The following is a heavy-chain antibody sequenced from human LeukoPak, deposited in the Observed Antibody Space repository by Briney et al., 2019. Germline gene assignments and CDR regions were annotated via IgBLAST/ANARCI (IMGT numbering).Heavy chain of an antibody. CDR3: ARASYYYDSSGYPGYYFDY. CDR2: INPNSGGT. D-gene: IGHD3-22*01. CDR1: GYTFTDYY. V-gene: IGHV1-2*02. J-gene: IGHJ4*02. Sequence: ASVKVSCKASGYTFTDYYMHWVRQAPGQGLEWMGWINPNSGGTNYAQKFQGRVTMTRDTSISTAYMELSRLRSDDTAVYFCARASYYYDSSGYPGYYFDYWGQGTLVTVSS.